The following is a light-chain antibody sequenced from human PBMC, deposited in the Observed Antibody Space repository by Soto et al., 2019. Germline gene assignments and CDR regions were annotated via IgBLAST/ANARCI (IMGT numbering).Light chain of an antibody. CDR1: SSDVGGYNY. CDR2: DVS. J-gene: IGLJ1*01. CDR3: CSYAGSYTWG. V-gene: IGLV2-11*01. Sequence: QSVLTQPRSVSGSPGQSVTISCTGTSSDVGGYNYVSWYQQHPGKAPKLMIYDVSKRPSGVPDRFSGSKSGNTASLTISGLQAEDEAAYYCCSYAGSYTWGFGTGTKVTVL.